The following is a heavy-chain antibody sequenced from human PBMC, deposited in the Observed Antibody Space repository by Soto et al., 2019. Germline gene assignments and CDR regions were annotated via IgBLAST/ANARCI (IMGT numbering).Heavy chain of an antibody. D-gene: IGHD2-15*01. J-gene: IGHJ6*02. CDR3: TTGSVEGV. CDR2: IKTKIEGETT. Sequence: ESGGGLVRPGGSLRLSCSASGFSISSAWMNWVRQAPGKGLEWVGRIKTKIEGETTHYAAPVNGRSTVSRDDSKNMLYLQMNSLKADDTALYYCTTGSVEGVWGQGTTVTVSS. V-gene: IGHV3-15*07. CDR1: GFSISSAW.